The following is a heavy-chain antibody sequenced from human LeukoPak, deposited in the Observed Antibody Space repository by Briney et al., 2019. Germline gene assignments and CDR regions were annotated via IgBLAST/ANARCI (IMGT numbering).Heavy chain of an antibody. Sequence: GGSLRLSCAASGFTVSSNYMSWVRQAPGKGLEWVSVIYSGGSTYYADSVKGRFTISRDNSKNTLYLQMNSLRAEDTAVYYCAKEEVSVFIAVAGTIWGQGTLVTVSS. CDR2: IYSGGST. D-gene: IGHD6-19*01. CDR3: AKEEVSVFIAVAGTI. CDR1: GFTVSSNY. V-gene: IGHV3-66*01. J-gene: IGHJ4*02.